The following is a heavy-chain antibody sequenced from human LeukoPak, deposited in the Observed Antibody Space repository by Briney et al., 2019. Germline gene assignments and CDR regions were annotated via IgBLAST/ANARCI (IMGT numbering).Heavy chain of an antibody. D-gene: IGHD1/OR15-1a*01. Sequence: ASVKVSCKASGYTFTGYYMHWVRQAPGQGLEWMGWINPNSGGTNYAQKFEGRVTMTRDTSVSTAYMELSRLRSDDTAVYYCARPGMTGTEFDPWGQGTLVTVSS. CDR2: INPNSGGT. CDR1: GYTFTGYY. V-gene: IGHV1-2*02. J-gene: IGHJ5*02. CDR3: ARPGMTGTEFDP.